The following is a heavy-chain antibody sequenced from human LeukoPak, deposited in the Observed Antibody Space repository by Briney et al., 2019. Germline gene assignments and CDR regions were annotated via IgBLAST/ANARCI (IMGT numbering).Heavy chain of an antibody. Sequence: SETLSLTCTXSXXSXSSLYWSWIRQPPGKGLEWIGYIYYSGSTTYNPSLKSRVTISIDTSKNQFSLKLSSVTAADTAVYYCARMRVPAAKGPFDYWGQGTLVTVSS. D-gene: IGHD2-2*01. V-gene: IGHV4-59*11. CDR2: IYYSGST. CDR3: ARMRVPAAKGPFDY. CDR1: XXSXSSLY. J-gene: IGHJ4*02.